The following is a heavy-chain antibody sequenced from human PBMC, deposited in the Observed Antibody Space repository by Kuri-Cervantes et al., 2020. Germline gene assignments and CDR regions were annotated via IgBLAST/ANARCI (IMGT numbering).Heavy chain of an antibody. D-gene: IGHD5-12*01. CDR2: ISAYNGNT. CDR3: ARVRAQSGYDHFDY. J-gene: IGHJ4*02. Sequence: ASVKVSCKASGYTFTSYGISWVRQAPGQGLEWMGWISAYNGNTNYAQKLQGRVTMTTDTSTSTAYMELSRLRSDDTAVYYCARVRAQSGYDHFDYWGQGTLVTVSS. CDR1: GYTFTSYG. V-gene: IGHV1-18*01.